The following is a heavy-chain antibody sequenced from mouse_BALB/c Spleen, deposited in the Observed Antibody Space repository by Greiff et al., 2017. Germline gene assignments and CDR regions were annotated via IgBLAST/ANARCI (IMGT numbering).Heavy chain of an antibody. CDR2: ISSGGSYT. D-gene: IGHD1-2*01. CDR1: GFTFSSYG. J-gene: IGHJ4*01. Sequence: DVKLVESGGDLVKPGGSLKLSCAASGFTFSSYGMSWVRQTPDKRLEWVATISSGGSYTYYPDSVKGRFTISRDNAKNTLYLQMSSLKSEDTAMYYCARGGITTATYYAMDYWGQGTSVTVSS. V-gene: IGHV5-6*02. CDR3: ARGGITTATYYAMDY.